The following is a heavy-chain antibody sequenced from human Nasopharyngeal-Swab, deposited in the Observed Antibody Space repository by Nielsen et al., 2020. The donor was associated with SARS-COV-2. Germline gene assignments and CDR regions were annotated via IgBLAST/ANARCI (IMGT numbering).Heavy chain of an antibody. CDR1: GSSFTSYW. V-gene: IGHV5-10-1*01. CDR2: IDHSDSYT. D-gene: IGHD3-10*01. CDR3: AASRGPGSYYYGSGDQSMDV. Sequence: GESLKISCQGSGSSFTSYWISWVRQMPGKGLEWMGRIDHSDSYTNYSPSFQGHVTISADKSISTAYLQWSSLKASDTAMYYCAASRGPGSYYYGSGDQSMDVWGQGTTVTVSS. J-gene: IGHJ6*02.